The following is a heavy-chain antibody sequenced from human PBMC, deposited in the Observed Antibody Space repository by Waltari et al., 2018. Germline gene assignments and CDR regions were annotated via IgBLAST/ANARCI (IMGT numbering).Heavy chain of an antibody. Sequence: QVQLVESGGGVVQPGRSLRLSCAVSGFTFSSHGMHWVRQATGKGLEWVAVIVYDGSQKYYEDSVKVRFTISRDNSKSTMYLQMNSLRSDDTAVYFCAKDRLSDARGTYSFGTDVWGQGTTVTVS. V-gene: IGHV3-30*18. D-gene: IGHD3-10*02. J-gene: IGHJ6*02. CDR1: GFTFSSHG. CDR3: AKDRLSDARGTYSFGTDV. CDR2: IVYDGSQK.